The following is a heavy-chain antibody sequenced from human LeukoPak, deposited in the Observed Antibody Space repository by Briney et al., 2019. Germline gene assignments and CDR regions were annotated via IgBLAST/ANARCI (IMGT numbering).Heavy chain of an antibody. CDR3: ASGDHRGGDHSSGN. CDR1: GYRFTDYY. CDR2: INPINGDT. V-gene: IGHV1-2*02. Sequence: ASVKVSCKASGYRFTDYYMHWVRQAPGQGLEWMGWINPINGDTIYAQKFRGRVTVTRDTSITTAYMELSRLRSDDTAVYYCASGDHRGGDHSSGNWGQGTLVTVSS. J-gene: IGHJ4*02. D-gene: IGHD2-21*01.